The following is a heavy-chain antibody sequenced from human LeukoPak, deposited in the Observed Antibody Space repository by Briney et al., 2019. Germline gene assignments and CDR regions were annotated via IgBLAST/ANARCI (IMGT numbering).Heavy chain of an antibody. V-gene: IGHV3-15*07. CDR3: TTGFDYYYYGMDV. CDR2: IKSKTDGGTT. CDR1: GFTFSNAW. Sequence: GGSLRLSCAASGFTFSNAWMNWVRQAPGKGLEWVGRIKSKTDGGTTDYAAPVKGRFTISRDDSKNTLYLQMNSLKTEDTAVYYCTTGFDYYYYGMDVWGQGTTVTVSS. J-gene: IGHJ6*02.